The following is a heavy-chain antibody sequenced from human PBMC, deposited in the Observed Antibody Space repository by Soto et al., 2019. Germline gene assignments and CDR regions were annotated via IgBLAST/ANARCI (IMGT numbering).Heavy chain of an antibody. CDR3: ARDPGSAYYHDH. J-gene: IGHJ4*02. D-gene: IGHD3-3*01. Sequence: SETLSLTCSVSGGSISSGAYFWSWIRQHPGRGLEWIGYVYYSGSTYYNPSLKGRVTISIDTSKNQFSLKLSSVTAADTAVYYCARDPGSAYYHDHWGQGTLVTVSS. CDR1: GGSISSGAYF. V-gene: IGHV4-31*03. CDR2: VYYSGST.